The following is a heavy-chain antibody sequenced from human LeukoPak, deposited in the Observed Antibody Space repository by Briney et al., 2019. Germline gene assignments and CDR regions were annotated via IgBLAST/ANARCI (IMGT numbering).Heavy chain of an antibody. V-gene: IGHV3-48*04. CDR2: ISSYGSTV. J-gene: IGHJ4*02. D-gene: IGHD1-1*01. CDR1: GFTFSSYS. CDR3: ARDVYNMGDY. Sequence: GGSLRLSCAASGFTFSSYSMNWVRQAPGKGLEWVSYISSYGSTVYYADSVKGRFTISRDNAKNTLYLQMNSLRAEDTAVYYCARDVYNMGDYWGQGTLVTVSS.